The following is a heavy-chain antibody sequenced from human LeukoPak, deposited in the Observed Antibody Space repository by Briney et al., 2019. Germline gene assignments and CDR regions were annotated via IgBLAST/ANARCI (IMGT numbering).Heavy chain of an antibody. CDR3: ASVHDYSNYFDY. D-gene: IGHD4-11*01. V-gene: IGHV4-59*01. J-gene: IGHJ4*02. CDR2: IYYSGST. CDR1: GGSISSYY. Sequence: ASGTLSLTCTVSGGSISSYYWSWIRQPPGKGLEWIGYIYYSGSTNYNPSLKSRVTISVDMSKNQFSLKLSSVTAADTAVYYCASVHDYSNYFDYWGQGTLVTVSS.